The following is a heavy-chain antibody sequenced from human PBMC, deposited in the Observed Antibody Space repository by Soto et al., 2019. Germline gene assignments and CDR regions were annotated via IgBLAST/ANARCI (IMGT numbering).Heavy chain of an antibody. V-gene: IGHV4-4*02. CDR3: ARLQGYCGPSGCLYSYWCDP. CDR1: GDSLRSDNW. CDR2: IFPGGAT. J-gene: IGHJ5*02. Sequence: QVLLQESGPGLVNPSGTLSLTCTVSGDSLRSDNWWTWVRQSPGQELEWLGDIFPGGATNYNPSPESRVSISMATSANQCSLQLTSVTAADPAIYYCARLQGYCGPSGCLYSYWCDPWGPGTLVTVSS. D-gene: IGHD5-12*01.